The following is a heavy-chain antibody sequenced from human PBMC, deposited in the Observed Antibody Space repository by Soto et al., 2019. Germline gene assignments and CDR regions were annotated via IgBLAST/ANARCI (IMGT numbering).Heavy chain of an antibody. CDR3: ARDTYYYDSSGYYYVNAFDI. V-gene: IGHV4-61*01. J-gene: IGHJ3*02. CDR2: IYYSGST. CDR1: GGSVSSGSYY. D-gene: IGHD3-22*01. Sequence: PSETLSLTCTVSGGSVSSGSYYWSWIRQPPGKGLEWIGYIYYSGSTNYNPSLKSRVTISVDTSKNQFSLKLSSVTAADTAVYYCARDTYYYDSSGYYYVNAFDIWGQGTMGTVSS.